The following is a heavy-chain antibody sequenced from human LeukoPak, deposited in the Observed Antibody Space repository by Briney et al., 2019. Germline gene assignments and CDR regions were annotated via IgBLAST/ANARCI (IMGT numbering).Heavy chain of an antibody. J-gene: IGHJ5*02. CDR2: IYYSGST. V-gene: IGHV4-39*07. CDR1: GGSISSSSYY. D-gene: IGHD3-10*01. Sequence: SETLSLTCTVSGGSISSSSYYWGWIRQPPGKGLEWIGSIYYSGSTYYNPSLKSRVTISVDTSKNQFSLKLSSVTAADTAVYYCARKAIEYGSGSYGPNWFDPWGQGTLVTVSS. CDR3: ARKAIEYGSGSYGPNWFDP.